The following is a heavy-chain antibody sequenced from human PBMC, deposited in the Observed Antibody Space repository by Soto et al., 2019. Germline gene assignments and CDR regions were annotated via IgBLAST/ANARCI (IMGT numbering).Heavy chain of an antibody. D-gene: IGHD2-2*01. Sequence: QLQLQESGSGLVKPSQTLSLTCAVSGGSISSGGYSWSWIRQPPGKGLEWIGYIYHSGSTYYNPSLKSRVTISVDRSKNQFSLKLSSVTAADTAVYYCARVVLEVLVPAAYFDYWGQGTLVTVSS. J-gene: IGHJ4*02. V-gene: IGHV4-30-2*01. CDR2: IYHSGST. CDR1: GGSISSGGYS. CDR3: ARVVLEVLVPAAYFDY.